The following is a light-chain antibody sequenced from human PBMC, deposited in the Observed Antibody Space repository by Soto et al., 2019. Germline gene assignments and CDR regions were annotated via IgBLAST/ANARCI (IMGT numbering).Light chain of an antibody. CDR1: QSITSKF. J-gene: IGKJ4*01. CDR2: AAS. V-gene: IGKV3-20*01. CDR3: QQYGGSPTLA. Sequence: EIVLTQSPGTLSLSPGQRATLSCRASQSITSKFVAWYQQRPGQPPRLLIYAASTRATGIPDRFNGSGSETDCTLTISRLEPEDFAVYYCQQYGGSPTLAFGGGTKVEI.